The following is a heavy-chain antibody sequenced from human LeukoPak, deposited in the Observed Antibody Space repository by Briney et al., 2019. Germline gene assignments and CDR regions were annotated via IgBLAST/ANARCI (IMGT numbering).Heavy chain of an antibody. CDR2: INSDGSST. J-gene: IGHJ5*02. CDR3: ARESYYDSSGMPNWFDP. CDR1: GFTFSSYW. V-gene: IGHV3-74*01. D-gene: IGHD3-22*01. Sequence: PGGSLRLSCAASGFTFSSYWMHWVRQAPGKGLVWVSRINSDGSSTSYADSVKGRFTISRDNAKNTLYLRMNSLRAEDTAVYYCARESYYDSSGMPNWFDPWGQGTLVTVSS.